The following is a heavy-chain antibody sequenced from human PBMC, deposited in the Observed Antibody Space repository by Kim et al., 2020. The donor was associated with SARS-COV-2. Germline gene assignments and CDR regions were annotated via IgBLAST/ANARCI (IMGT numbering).Heavy chain of an antibody. J-gene: IGHJ4*02. CDR2: ISSSSSTI. V-gene: IGHV3-48*02. Sequence: GGSLRLSCAASGFTFSSYSMNWVRQAPGKGLEWVSYISSSSSTIYYADSVKGRFTISRDNAKNSLYLQMNSLRDEDTAVYYCARGGGYDYVWGSYRYTPFDYWGQGTLVTVSS. CDR1: GFTFSSYS. D-gene: IGHD3-16*02. CDR3: ARGGGYDYVWGSYRYTPFDY.